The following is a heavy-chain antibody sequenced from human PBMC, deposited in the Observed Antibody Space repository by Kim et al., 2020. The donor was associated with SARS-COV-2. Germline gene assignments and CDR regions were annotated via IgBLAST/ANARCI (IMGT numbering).Heavy chain of an antibody. J-gene: IGHJ6*03. V-gene: IGHV4-39*01. CDR2: IHYSGST. CDR3: ARHLEYYYYYMDV. Sequence: SDTLSLTCTVSGGSISSSTYYWAWIRQPPGKGLEWIATIHYSGSTHYNPSLQSRATISVDTSKNQFSLRLSSVTAADTAVYFCARHLEYYYYYMDVWGEG. CDR1: GGSISSSTYY.